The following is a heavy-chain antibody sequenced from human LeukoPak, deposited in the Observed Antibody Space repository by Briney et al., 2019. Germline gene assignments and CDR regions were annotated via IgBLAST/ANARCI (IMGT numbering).Heavy chain of an antibody. Sequence: GGSLRLSCAGSGFIFSGYWMHWVRQAPGKGLEWVSGISWNSGSIGYADSVKGRFTISRDNAKNSLYLQMNSLRAEDTALYYCAKDIGFDSSGYSSYFDYWGQGTLVTVSS. CDR1: GFIFSGYW. V-gene: IGHV3-9*01. CDR2: ISWNSGSI. D-gene: IGHD3-22*01. CDR3: AKDIGFDSSGYSSYFDY. J-gene: IGHJ4*02.